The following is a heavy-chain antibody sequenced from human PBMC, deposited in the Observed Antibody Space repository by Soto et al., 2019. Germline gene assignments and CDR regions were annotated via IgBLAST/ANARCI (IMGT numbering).Heavy chain of an antibody. CDR1: GGSISSSSYY. D-gene: IGHD5-18*01. CDR3: ARLGYSYGYVFDY. CDR2: IYYSGST. V-gene: IGHV4-39*01. Sequence: SETLSLTCTVSGGSISSSSYYWGWIRQPPGKGLEWIGSIYYSGSTYYNPSLKSRVTISVDTSKNQFSLKLISVTAADTAVYYCARLGYSYGYVFDYWGQGTLVTVSS. J-gene: IGHJ4*02.